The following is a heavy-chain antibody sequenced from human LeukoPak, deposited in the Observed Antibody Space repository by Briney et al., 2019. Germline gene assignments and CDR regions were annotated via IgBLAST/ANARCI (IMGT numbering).Heavy chain of an antibody. Sequence: IPSETLSLTCTVSGGSISSYYWSWIRQPPGKGLEWISYIYYSGSTNYNPSLKSRVTISVDTSKNQFSLMLNSVTAADTAVYYCARESRRIAAAGPSYYMDVWGRGTTVTVSS. CDR2: IYYSGST. V-gene: IGHV4-59*12. CDR3: ARESRRIAAAGPSYYMDV. J-gene: IGHJ6*03. D-gene: IGHD6-13*01. CDR1: GGSISSYY.